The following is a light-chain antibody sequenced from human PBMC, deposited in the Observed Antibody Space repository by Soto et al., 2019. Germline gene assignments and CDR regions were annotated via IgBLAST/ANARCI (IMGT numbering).Light chain of an antibody. Sequence: DIQMTQSPSTLSASVGDRVTITCRASQSISSWLAWYQQKPGKAPKLLIYDASSWESGVPSRFSGSRAGTEVTLTTSSLQHDDYATSYCQQYNSYSALTFGGGTKVEIK. CDR3: QQYNSYSALT. V-gene: IGKV1-5*01. J-gene: IGKJ4*01. CDR2: DAS. CDR1: QSISSW.